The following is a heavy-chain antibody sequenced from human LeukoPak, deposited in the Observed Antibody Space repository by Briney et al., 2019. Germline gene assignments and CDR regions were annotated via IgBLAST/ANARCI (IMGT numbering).Heavy chain of an antibody. Sequence: SETLSLTCTVSGYSISSGYYWGWIRQPPGKGLEWIGYISYSGSTNYNPSLKSRVTISVDTSKNQFSLKLSSLTAADTAVYYCVRGGQWVQLWFPFNYWGQGTRVTVSS. CDR2: ISYSGST. CDR1: GYSISSGYY. J-gene: IGHJ4*02. V-gene: IGHV4-61*01. CDR3: VRGGQWVQLWFPFNY. D-gene: IGHD5-18*01.